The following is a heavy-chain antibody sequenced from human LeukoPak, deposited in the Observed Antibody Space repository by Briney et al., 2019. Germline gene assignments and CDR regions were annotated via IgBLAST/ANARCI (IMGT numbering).Heavy chain of an antibody. CDR3: ARGRVGATHPNDY. Sequence: SVKVSCKASGGTFSSYAISWVRQAPGQGLEWMGGIIPIFGTANYAQKFQGRVTITADESTSTAYMELSSLRSEDTAVYYCARGRVGATHPNDYWGQGTLVTVSS. V-gene: IGHV1-69*01. CDR2: IIPIFGTA. D-gene: IGHD1-26*01. J-gene: IGHJ4*02. CDR1: GGTFSSYA.